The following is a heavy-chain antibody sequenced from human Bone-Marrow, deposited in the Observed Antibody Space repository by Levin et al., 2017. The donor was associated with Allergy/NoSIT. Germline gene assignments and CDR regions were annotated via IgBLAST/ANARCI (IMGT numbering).Heavy chain of an antibody. CDR1: GFTFSSYW. CDR3: ARGSKHGMDV. CDR2: TNSDGSTT. J-gene: IGHJ6*02. D-gene: IGHD5/OR15-5a*01. V-gene: IGHV3-74*01. Sequence: GESLKISCTASGFTFSSYWMHWVRQAPGKGLVWVSTTNSDGSTTNYADSVKGRFTISRDNAKNTLYLQMNSLRAEDTAVYYCARGSKHGMDVWGQGTTVTVSS.